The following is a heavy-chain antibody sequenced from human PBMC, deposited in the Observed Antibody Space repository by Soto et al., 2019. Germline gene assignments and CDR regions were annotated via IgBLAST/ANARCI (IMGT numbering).Heavy chain of an antibody. CDR3: TTGSTGRDY. V-gene: IGHV3-15*01. Sequence: EGQLVESGGGLVKPGGSLRLACAASGFTFSNALMTWVRQAPGKGLAWVGRVKSKRDGGTTDYAAPVKGRFTISRDDSEKTLYLQMNSLKAEDTGMYYGTTGSTGRDYWGQGTLVTVSS. CDR2: VKSKRDGGTT. CDR1: GFTFSNAL. D-gene: IGHD3-10*01. J-gene: IGHJ4*02.